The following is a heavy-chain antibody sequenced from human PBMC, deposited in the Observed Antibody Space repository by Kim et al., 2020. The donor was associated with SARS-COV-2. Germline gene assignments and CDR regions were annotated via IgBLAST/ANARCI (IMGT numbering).Heavy chain of an antibody. CDR2: IYYSGST. CDR1: GGSISSSSYY. V-gene: IGHV4-39*01. Sequence: SETLSLTCTVSGGSISSSSYYWGWIRQPPGKGLEWIGSIYYSGSTYYNPSLKSRVTISVDTSKNQFSLKLSSVTAADTAVYYCARLGRTMIVVANWVPYFDYWGQGTLVTVSS. J-gene: IGHJ4*02. CDR3: ARLGRTMIVVANWVPYFDY. D-gene: IGHD3-22*01.